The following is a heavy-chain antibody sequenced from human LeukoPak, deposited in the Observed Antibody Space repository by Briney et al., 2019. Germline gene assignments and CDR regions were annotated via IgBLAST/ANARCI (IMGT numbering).Heavy chain of an antibody. CDR1: GLTFNSYW. Sequence: PGGSLRLSCVASGLTFNSYWMNWVRQAPGKGLEWVANINPDGSGKYFVDSVKGRFSISRDNANNLVFLQMSSLRAEDTAVYYCARASITPRDYYFDYWGQGTLVTVSS. CDR3: ARASITPRDYYFDY. J-gene: IGHJ4*02. V-gene: IGHV3-7*01. CDR2: INPDGSGK. D-gene: IGHD1-20*01.